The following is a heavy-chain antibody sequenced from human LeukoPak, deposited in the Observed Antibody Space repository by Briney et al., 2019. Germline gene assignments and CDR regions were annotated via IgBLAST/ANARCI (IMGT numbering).Heavy chain of an antibody. CDR1: GGSFSGYY. CDR3: ARGMDGDYYYYYYMDV. J-gene: IGHJ6*03. D-gene: IGHD4-17*01. Sequence: SETLSLTCAVYGGSFSGYYWSWIRQPPGKGLEWIGEINHSGSTNYNPSLKSRVTISVATSKNQFSLKLSSVTAADTAVYYCARGMDGDYYYYYYMDVWGKGTTVTVSS. V-gene: IGHV4-34*01. CDR2: INHSGST.